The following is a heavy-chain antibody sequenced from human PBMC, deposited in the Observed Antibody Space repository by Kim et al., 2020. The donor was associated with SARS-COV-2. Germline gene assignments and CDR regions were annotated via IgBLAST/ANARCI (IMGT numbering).Heavy chain of an antibody. J-gene: IGHJ4*02. CDR2: ISYDGSNK. V-gene: IGHV3-33*05. CDR1: GFTFSSYG. CDR3: ARDGVYGSGSYNPYLDY. Sequence: GGSLRLSCAASGFTFSSYGMHWVRQAPGKGLEWVAVISYDGSNKYYADSVKGRFTISRDNSKNTLYLQMNSLRAEDTAVYYCARDGVYGSGSYNPYLDYWGQGTLVTVSS. D-gene: IGHD3-10*01.